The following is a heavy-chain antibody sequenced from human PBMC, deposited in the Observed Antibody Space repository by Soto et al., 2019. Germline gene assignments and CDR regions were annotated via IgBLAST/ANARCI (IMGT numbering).Heavy chain of an antibody. CDR2: IIPIFGTA. CDR1: GGTFSSYA. CDR3: ARDGPGYSSRWYLGPGGY. J-gene: IGHJ4*02. D-gene: IGHD6-13*01. Sequence: QVQLVQSGAEVKKPGSSVKVSCKASGGTFSSYAISWVRQAPGQGLEWMGGIIPIFGTANYAQKFQGRVTITADESTSTAYMELSSLRSEDTAVYYCARDGPGYSSRWYLGPGGYWGQGTLVTVSS. V-gene: IGHV1-69*01.